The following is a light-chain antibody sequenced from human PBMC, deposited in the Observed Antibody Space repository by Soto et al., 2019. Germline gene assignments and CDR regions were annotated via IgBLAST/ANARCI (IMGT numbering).Light chain of an antibody. V-gene: IGLV2-8*01. CDR1: SSDVGGYNY. CDR3: SSYTGSNNHVV. Sequence: QSVLTQPPSASGSPGQSVTISCTGTSSDVGGYNYDSWYQHHPGKAPRLMIYEVSKRPSGVPDRFSGSKSGNTASLTVSGLQAEDEGDYYCSSYTGSNNHVVFGGGTKLTVL. J-gene: IGLJ2*01. CDR2: EVS.